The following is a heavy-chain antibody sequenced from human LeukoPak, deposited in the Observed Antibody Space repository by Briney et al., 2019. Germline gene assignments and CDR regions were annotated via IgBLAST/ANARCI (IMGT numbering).Heavy chain of an antibody. Sequence: QAGGSLRLSCAASGFTLSGYWMSWVRQAPGKGLEWVARLHADGIERYYVDPVKGRFTISRDNAKNSLHLQMYSLRLDDTAVYYCARGGYSLDYLGQGTLVTVSS. V-gene: IGHV3-7*01. J-gene: IGHJ4*02. CDR3: ARGGYSLDY. CDR1: GFTLSGYW. CDR2: LHADGIER. D-gene: IGHD5-12*01.